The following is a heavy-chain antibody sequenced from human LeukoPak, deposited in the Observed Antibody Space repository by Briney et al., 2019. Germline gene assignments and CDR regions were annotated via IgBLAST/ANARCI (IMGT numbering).Heavy chain of an antibody. J-gene: IGHJ4*02. V-gene: IGHV3-30*02. D-gene: IGHD6-13*01. CDR3: AKTAGIAAAADFDY. CDR2: IRYDGSNK. Sequence: GGSLRLSCAASGFTFSSYGMHRVRQAPGKGLEWVAFIRYDGSNKYYADSVKGRFTISRDNSKNTLYQQMNSLRAEDTAVYYCAKTAGIAAAADFDYWGQGTLVTVSS. CDR1: GFTFSSYG.